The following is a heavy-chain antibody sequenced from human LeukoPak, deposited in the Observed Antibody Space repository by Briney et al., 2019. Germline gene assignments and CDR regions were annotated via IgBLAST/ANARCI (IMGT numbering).Heavy chain of an antibody. CDR3: ANADTEDYFDF. Sequence: QPSEALSLTCAVSASSISSDYYWGWVRQPPGKGLQWIGSIYHDGSTFYSPSPSLKGRVTISLDTPRGQFSLKLASVTAADTAIYYCANADTEDYFDFWGQGTPVTVSS. V-gene: IGHV4-38-2*01. CDR2: IYHDGST. CDR1: ASSISSDYY. J-gene: IGHJ4*02. D-gene: IGHD3-16*01.